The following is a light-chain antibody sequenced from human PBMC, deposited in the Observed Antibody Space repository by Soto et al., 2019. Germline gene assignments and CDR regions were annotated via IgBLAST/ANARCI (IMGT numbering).Light chain of an antibody. CDR3: SSYTRSSTYV. V-gene: IGLV2-14*01. Sequence: QSALTQPASVSGSPGQSITISCTGTSSDVGGYNYVSWYQQHPGKAPKLMIYDVSNRPSGVSNRFSGSKSGNTASLTISGLQAEDEADYSCSSYTRSSTYVFGTGTKVTVL. J-gene: IGLJ1*01. CDR1: SSDVGGYNY. CDR2: DVS.